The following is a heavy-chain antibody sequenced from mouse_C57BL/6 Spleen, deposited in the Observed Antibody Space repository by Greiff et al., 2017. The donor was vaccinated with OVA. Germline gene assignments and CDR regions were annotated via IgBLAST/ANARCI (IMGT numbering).Heavy chain of an antibody. CDR2: IWRGGST. CDR1: GFSLTSYG. D-gene: IGHD1-1*01. J-gene: IGHJ1*03. Sequence: QVQLQQSGPGLVQPSQSLSITCTVSGFSLTSYGVHWVRQSPGQGLEWLGVIWRGGSTDYNAAFMSRLSITKDNSKSQVFFKMNSLQADDTAIYYCAKVYYYGRGGYFDVWGTGTTVTVSS. V-gene: IGHV2-5*01. CDR3: AKVYYYGRGGYFDV.